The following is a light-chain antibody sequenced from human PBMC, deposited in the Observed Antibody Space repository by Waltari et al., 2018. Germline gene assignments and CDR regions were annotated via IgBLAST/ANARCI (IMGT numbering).Light chain of an antibody. CDR3: QQYDNLPLT. J-gene: IGKJ3*01. V-gene: IGKV1-33*01. CDR1: PDISNY. Sequence: DIQMTQSPSSLSASVGDRVTITCQASPDISNYLNWYKQKPGKAPKLLIYDASNLETGVPSRFSGSGSGTDFTFTISSLQPEDIATYYCQQYDNLPLTFGPGTKVDIK. CDR2: DAS.